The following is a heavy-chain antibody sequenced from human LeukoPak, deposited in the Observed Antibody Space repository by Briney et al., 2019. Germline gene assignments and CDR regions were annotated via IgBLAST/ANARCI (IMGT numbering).Heavy chain of an antibody. CDR3: ARGRSRMVRGVPYFVY. V-gene: IGHV4-34*01. J-gene: IGHJ4*02. Sequence: SETLSLTCAVYGGSFSGYYWSWIRQPPGKGLEWIGEINHSGSTNYNPSLKSRVTISVDTSKNQFSLKLSSVTAADTAVYYCARGRSRMVRGVPYFVYWGQGTLVTVSS. D-gene: IGHD3-10*01. CDR2: INHSGST. CDR1: GGSFSGYY.